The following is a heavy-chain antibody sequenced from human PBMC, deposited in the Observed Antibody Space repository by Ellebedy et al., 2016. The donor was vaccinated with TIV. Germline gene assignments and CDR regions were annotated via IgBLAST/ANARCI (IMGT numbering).Heavy chain of an antibody. CDR2: IGAYNGNT. CDR3: ARGLWFGELDV. CDR1: GYSLTSNG. Sequence: AASVKVSCKASGYSLTSNGISWVRQAPGQGLEWMGWIGAYNGNTNYAQKFQGRVTMHTDTSTTTVYMDLRSLRSDDTAVYSCARGLWFGELDVWGQGTTVTVSS. J-gene: IGHJ6*02. V-gene: IGHV1-18*01. D-gene: IGHD3-10*01.